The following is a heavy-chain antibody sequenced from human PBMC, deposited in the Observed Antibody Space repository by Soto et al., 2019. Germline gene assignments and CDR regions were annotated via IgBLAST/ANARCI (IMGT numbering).Heavy chain of an antibody. V-gene: IGHV3-73*02. CDR2: IRAKTNNYAT. CDR3: ARHTDYYDSSGYWG. Sequence: EVQLVGSGGGLVQPGGSLKLSCAASGFTFSDSVIHWVRQASGKRLEWVGRIRAKTNNYATAYTASVKGRFSISRDDSQSMAYLQMSSLQTEDTAVYYCARHTDYYDSSGYWGWGLGTLVTGSS. CDR1: GFTFSDSV. J-gene: IGHJ4*02. D-gene: IGHD3-22*01.